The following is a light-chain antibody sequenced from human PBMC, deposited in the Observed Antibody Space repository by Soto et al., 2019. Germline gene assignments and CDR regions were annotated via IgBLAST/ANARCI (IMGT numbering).Light chain of an antibody. V-gene: IGKV3-15*01. CDR2: AAS. CDR1: QSVRRD. Sequence: VMTQSPATLSVSPGERATLSCRASQSVRRDLAWYQQKPGQTPRLFIYAASNRATGVPARFSGSGSGTEFTLTISSLQSEDFAVYWWQQYTYWPPTFGQGTKVEVK. J-gene: IGKJ1*01. CDR3: QQYTYWPPT.